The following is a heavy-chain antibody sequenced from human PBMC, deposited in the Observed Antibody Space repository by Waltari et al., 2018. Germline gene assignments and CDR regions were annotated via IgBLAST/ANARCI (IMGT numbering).Heavy chain of an antibody. CDR1: GYTFTSYD. CDR3: ARGPIAVAGVAQGYYMDV. D-gene: IGHD6-19*01. CDR2: MNPNSGNP. Sequence: QVQLVQSGAEVKKPGASVKVSCKASGYTFTSYDINWVRQATGQGLEWMGWMNPNSGNPGYAQKFQGRVTMTRNTSISTAYMELSSLRSEDTAVYYCARGPIAVAGVAQGYYMDVWGKGTTVTVSS. J-gene: IGHJ6*03. V-gene: IGHV1-8*01.